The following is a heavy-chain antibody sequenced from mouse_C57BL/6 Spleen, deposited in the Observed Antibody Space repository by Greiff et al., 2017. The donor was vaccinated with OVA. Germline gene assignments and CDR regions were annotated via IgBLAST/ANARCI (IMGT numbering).Heavy chain of an antibody. CDR1: GFTFSDAW. Sequence: EVKLMESGGGLVQPGGSMKLSCAASGFTFSDAWMDWVRQSPEKGLEWVAENRNKANNHATYYAESVKGRFTISRDDSKSSVYLQMNSLRAEDTGIYYCTPRPRQGYFDVWGTGTTVTVSS. J-gene: IGHJ1*03. CDR2: NRNKANNHAT. CDR3: TPRPRQGYFDV. V-gene: IGHV6-6*01. D-gene: IGHD3-2*02.